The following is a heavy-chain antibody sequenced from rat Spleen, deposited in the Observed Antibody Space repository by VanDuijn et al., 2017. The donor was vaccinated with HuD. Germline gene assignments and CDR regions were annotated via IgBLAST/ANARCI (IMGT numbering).Heavy chain of an antibody. V-gene: IGHV2-32*01. CDR2: MWNDGDT. CDR1: GFSLTNYH. CDR3: VRDGGFDY. J-gene: IGHJ2*01. Sequence: QVQLKESGPGLVQPSQTLSLTCTVSGFSLTNYHVHWVRQPPGKGLEWMGLMWNDGDTSYNSALKSRLSISRDTSRSQVFLKMSGLQTEGTATYYCVRDGGFDYWGQGVMVTVSS.